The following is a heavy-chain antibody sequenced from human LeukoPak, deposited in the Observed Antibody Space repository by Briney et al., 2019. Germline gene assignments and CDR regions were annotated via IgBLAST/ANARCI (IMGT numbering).Heavy chain of an antibody. CDR1: GGTFISYA. Sequence: ASVKVSCKASGGTFISYAISWVRQAPGQGLEWMGGIIPIFGTANYAQKFQGRVTITADESTSTAYMELSSLRSEDTAVYYCARGSITMIVGGPFDLWGRGTLVTVSS. CDR2: IIPIFGTA. J-gene: IGHJ2*01. V-gene: IGHV1-69*13. CDR3: ARGSITMIVGGPFDL. D-gene: IGHD3-22*01.